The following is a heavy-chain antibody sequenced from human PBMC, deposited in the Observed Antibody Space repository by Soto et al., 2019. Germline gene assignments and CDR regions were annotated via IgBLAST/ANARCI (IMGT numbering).Heavy chain of an antibody. Sequence: PGGSLRLSCAASGFTFSSYSMNWVRQAPGKGLEWISYISSSSSTKYNADSVKGRFTISRDNAKNSLYLQMNSLRAEDTAVYYCARVTGPLDYWGQGTLVTVS. CDR2: ISSSSSTK. D-gene: IGHD1-20*01. V-gene: IGHV3-48*01. CDR1: GFTFSSYS. J-gene: IGHJ4*02. CDR3: ARVTGPLDY.